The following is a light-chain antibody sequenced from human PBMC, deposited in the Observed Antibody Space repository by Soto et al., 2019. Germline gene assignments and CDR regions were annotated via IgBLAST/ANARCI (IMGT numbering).Light chain of an antibody. Sequence: EMVMTQAPATLSVSPGERATLSCRASQTVNNNVAWYQLKDGQVPGLVIYGASTRATDIPARFSGSGSGTEFTLTISSLQSEDFATYYCQQYNSYTITFGQGTRLDI. V-gene: IGKV3-15*01. J-gene: IGKJ5*01. CDR2: GAS. CDR3: QQYNSYTIT. CDR1: QTVNNN.